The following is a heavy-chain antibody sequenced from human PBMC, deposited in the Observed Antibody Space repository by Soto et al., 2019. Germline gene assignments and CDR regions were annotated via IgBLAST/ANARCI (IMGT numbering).Heavy chain of an antibody. J-gene: IGHJ5*02. CDR1: GGSFSGYY. CDR2: INHSGST. Sequence: QVQLQQWGAGLLKPSETLSLTCAVYGGSFSGYYWSWIRQPPGKGLEWIGEINHSGSTNYNPSLNSRVTISVDPSKNQFPLKLRSVTAADTAVYYCARARNRNWFDPWVQGTLVTVSS. CDR3: ARARNRNWFDP. V-gene: IGHV4-34*01.